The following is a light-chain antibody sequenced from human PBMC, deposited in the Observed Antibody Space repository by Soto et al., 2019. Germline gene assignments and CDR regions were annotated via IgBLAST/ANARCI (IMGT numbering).Light chain of an antibody. J-gene: IGKJ4*01. V-gene: IGKV1-39*01. CDR2: VAS. CDR1: QSITSY. Sequence: IQMTEAPSSLSASVSDRVTITCRASQSITSYLNWYQQKPGKAPNLLIYVASTLQSGGPSRFSGRGSGTDFTLTISSLQPEDFATYYCQQSYSTPLTFGAGTKVAIK. CDR3: QQSYSTPLT.